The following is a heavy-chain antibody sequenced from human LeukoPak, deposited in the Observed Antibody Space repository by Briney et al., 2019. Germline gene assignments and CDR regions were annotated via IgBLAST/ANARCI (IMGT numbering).Heavy chain of an antibody. J-gene: IGHJ5*02. V-gene: IGHV3-23*01. CDR1: GFTFSIYA. D-gene: IGHD1-26*01. Sequence: GGSLRLSCAASGFTFSIYAMSWVRQAPGRGLEWVSTMALSGGPTHYADAVEGRFTISRDDSKSTLYLHINNLRAEDTAVYYCARDFSLVVGASDSWGKGTLVTVSS. CDR3: ARDFSLVVGASDS. CDR2: MALSGGPT.